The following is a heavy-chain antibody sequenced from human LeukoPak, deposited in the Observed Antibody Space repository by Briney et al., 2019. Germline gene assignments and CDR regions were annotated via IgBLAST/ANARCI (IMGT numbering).Heavy chain of an antibody. V-gene: IGHV1-69*13. J-gene: IGHJ4*02. CDR1: GGTFSSYA. CDR3: ARDLQGGDSPRAG. CDR2: IIPIFGTA. Sequence: ASVKVSCKASGGTFSSYAISWVRQAPGQGLEWMGGIIPIFGTANYAQKFQGRVTITADESTSTAYMELSSLRSEDTAVYYRARDLQGGDSPRAGWGQGTLVTVSS. D-gene: IGHD2-21*01.